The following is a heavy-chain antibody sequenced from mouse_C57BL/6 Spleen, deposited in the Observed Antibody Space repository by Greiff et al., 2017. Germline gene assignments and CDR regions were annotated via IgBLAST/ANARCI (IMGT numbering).Heavy chain of an antibody. CDR3: ARYYYGGSYWYFDV. CDR2: IYPGSGNT. J-gene: IGHJ1*03. D-gene: IGHD1-1*01. V-gene: IGHV1-66*01. Sequence: QVQLQQSGPELVKPGASVKISCKASGYSFTSYYIHWVKQRPGQGLEWIGWIYPGSGNTKYNEKFKGKATLTADTSSSTAYMQLSSLTSEDSAVYYCARYYYGGSYWYFDVWGTGTTVTVSS. CDR1: GYSFTSYY.